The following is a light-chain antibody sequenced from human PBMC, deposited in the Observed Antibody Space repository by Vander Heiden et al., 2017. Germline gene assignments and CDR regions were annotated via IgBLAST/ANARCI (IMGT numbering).Light chain of an antibody. CDR2: AAS. V-gene: IGKV1-39*01. J-gene: IGKJ1*01. Sequence: EIQMTQSPASLSASGGDRVTITCRASQSISSYLNWYQQKPGKAPKLLIYAASSLQSGVPSRFSGSGSGTDFTLTISSLQPEDFATYYCQQSYSTPHWTFGQGTKVEIK. CDR1: QSISSY. CDR3: QQSYSTPHWT.